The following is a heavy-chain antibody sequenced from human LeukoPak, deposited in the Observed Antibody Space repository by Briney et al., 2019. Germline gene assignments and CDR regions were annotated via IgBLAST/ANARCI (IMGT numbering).Heavy chain of an antibody. J-gene: IGHJ5*02. Sequence: SETLSLTCAVYGGSFSGYYWSWIRQPPGKGLEWIREINHRGSTNYNPSLKSRVTISVDTSKNQFSLKLSSVTAADTAVYYCARGKNYDFWGGYYSRVWFDPWGQGTLVTVSS. CDR1: GGSFSGYY. CDR3: ARGKNYDFWGGYYSRVWFDP. D-gene: IGHD3-3*01. CDR2: INHRGST. V-gene: IGHV4-34*01.